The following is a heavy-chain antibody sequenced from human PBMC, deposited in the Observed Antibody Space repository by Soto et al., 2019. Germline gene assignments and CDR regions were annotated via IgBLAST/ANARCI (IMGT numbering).Heavy chain of an antibody. V-gene: IGHV3-33*01. J-gene: IGHJ6*02. Sequence: QVQLVESGGGVVQPGRSLRLSCAASGFTFSSYRMHWVRQAPGKGLEWVAVIWYDGSNKYYADSVKGRFTISRDNSKNTLYLQMNSLRAEDTAVYYCARDDIPGRAVAIYGMDVWGQGTTVTVSS. CDR3: ARDDIPGRAVAIYGMDV. CDR1: GFTFSSYR. D-gene: IGHD6-19*01. CDR2: IWYDGSNK.